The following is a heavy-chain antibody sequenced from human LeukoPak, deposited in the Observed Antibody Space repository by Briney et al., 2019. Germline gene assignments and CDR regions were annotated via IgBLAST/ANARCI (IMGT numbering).Heavy chain of an antibody. D-gene: IGHD5-12*01. Sequence: ASVKVSCKASGYTFTGYYMHWVRQAPGQGLEWMGTINPNDGTPFYAQNFQGRVTMTRDTSKSTFYMELSSLRSEDTAVYYCARARGYSGYHPIDYWGQGTLLTVSS. CDR3: ARARGYSGYHPIDY. J-gene: IGHJ4*02. CDR2: INPNDGTP. CDR1: GYTFTGYY. V-gene: IGHV1-46*01.